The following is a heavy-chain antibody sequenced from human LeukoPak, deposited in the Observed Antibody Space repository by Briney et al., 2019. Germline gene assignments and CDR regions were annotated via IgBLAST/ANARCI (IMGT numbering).Heavy chain of an antibody. V-gene: IGHV1-46*01. D-gene: IGHD3-3*01. CDR1: GYTFTSYY. CDR2: INPTGGST. J-gene: IGHJ4*02. Sequence: ASVKVSCKASGYTFTSYYMHWVRQAPGQGLEWMGLINPTGGSTGYAQKFQGRVTMTRDMSTSTDYMELSSLRSEDTAIYYCARDRYYDFWSGYYSGFDYWGQGTLVTVSS. CDR3: ARDRYYDFWSGYYSGFDY.